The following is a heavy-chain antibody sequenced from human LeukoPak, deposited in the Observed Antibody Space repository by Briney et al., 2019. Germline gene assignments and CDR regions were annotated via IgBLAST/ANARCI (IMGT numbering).Heavy chain of an antibody. CDR3: ARVTTPYYDFWSGYYKSHPFDY. CDR2: INPNSGGT. CDR1: GYSLTGYY. Sequence: ASVKVSCKASGYSLTGYYMHWVRQAPGQGLEWMGWINPNSGGTNYAQKFQGRVTMTRDTSISTAYMELSRLRSDDTAVYYCARVTTPYYDFWSGYYKSHPFDYWGQGTLVTVSS. J-gene: IGHJ4*02. D-gene: IGHD3-3*01. V-gene: IGHV1-2*02.